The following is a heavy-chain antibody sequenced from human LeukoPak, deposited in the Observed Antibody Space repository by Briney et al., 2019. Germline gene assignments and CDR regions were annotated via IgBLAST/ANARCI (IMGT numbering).Heavy chain of an antibody. V-gene: IGHV1-46*01. Sequence: ASVKVSCKASGYTFTNYYIHWVRQAPGQGLECMGIINPSGGSTSYAQKFQGRVTMTRDMSTSTVYMELSSLRSEDAAVYYCARGGVWGVPFLAYFDYWGQGTLVTVSS. CDR3: ARGGVWGVPFLAYFDY. CDR2: INPSGGST. CDR1: GYTFTNYY. D-gene: IGHD3-16*01. J-gene: IGHJ4*02.